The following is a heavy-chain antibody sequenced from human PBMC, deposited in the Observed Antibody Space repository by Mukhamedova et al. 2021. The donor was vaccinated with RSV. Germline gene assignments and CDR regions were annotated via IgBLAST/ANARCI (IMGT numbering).Heavy chain of an antibody. J-gene: IGHJ4*02. V-gene: IGHV4-39*07. CDR2: IYYSGST. D-gene: IGHD2-15*01. CDR3: ARGIEGFDDY. Sequence: GSIYYSGSTYYNPSLKSRVTISVDTSKNQFSLKLSSVTAADTAMYYCARGIEGFDDYWGQGTLVTVSS.